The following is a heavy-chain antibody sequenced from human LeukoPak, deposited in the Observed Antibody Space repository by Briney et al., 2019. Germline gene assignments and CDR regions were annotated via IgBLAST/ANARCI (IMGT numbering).Heavy chain of an antibody. CDR3: ARGATDY. Sequence: SETLSLTCTVSGGSISSSSYYWGWIRQPPGKGLEWIGSIYYSGSTYYNPSLKSRVTISVDTSKNQFSLKLSSVTAADTAVYYCARGATDYWGQGTQVTVSS. CDR2: IYYSGST. CDR1: GGSISSSSYY. V-gene: IGHV4-39*01. J-gene: IGHJ4*02. D-gene: IGHD1-26*01.